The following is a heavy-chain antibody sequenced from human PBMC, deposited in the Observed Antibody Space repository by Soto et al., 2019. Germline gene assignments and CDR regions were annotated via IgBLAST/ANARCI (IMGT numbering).Heavy chain of an antibody. V-gene: IGHV4-61*01. J-gene: IGHJ4*02. Sequence: SETLSLTCTVSGVSVSGSSCWTWIRQAPGKGLEWIGCIFYNGTTNYNPSLRSPVTISVDTSKNQFSLKVDSVTAADTAVYYCARDLSGGSSWYEFDSWGQGTLVTVSS. CDR1: GVSVSGSSC. CDR2: IFYNGTT. CDR3: ARDLSGGSSWYEFDS. D-gene: IGHD6-13*01.